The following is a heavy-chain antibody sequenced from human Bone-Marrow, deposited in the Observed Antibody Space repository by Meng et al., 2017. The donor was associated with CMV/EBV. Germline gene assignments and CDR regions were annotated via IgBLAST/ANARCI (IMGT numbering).Heavy chain of an antibody. CDR2: IWYDGSNK. V-gene: IGHV3-33*06. J-gene: IGHJ6*02. D-gene: IGHD3-3*01. CDR3: AKRGIFGVYIMDV. CDR1: GFTFSNYG. Sequence: LSLTCAASGFTFSNYGMHWVRQAPGKGLEWVAVIWYDGSNKYYAASVQGRFTISRDNSQNTVYLQMNSLRAEDTAVYYCAKRGIFGVYIMDVWGRGTTVTVSS.